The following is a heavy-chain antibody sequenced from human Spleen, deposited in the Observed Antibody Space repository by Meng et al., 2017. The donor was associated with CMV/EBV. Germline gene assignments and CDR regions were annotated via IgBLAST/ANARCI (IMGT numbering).Heavy chain of an antibody. CDR3: ARGGFSGDGMDV. Sequence: LTCAVYGGSFRRYHWSWIRQPPGKGLEWIGETNHSGGTNYNASLKSRVTISEDTSKNQFSLKLSSVTAADTAVYYCARGGFSGDGMDVWGQGTLVTVSS. J-gene: IGHJ6*02. CDR2: TNHSGGT. CDR1: GGSFRRYH. V-gene: IGHV4-34*01. D-gene: IGHD2-15*01.